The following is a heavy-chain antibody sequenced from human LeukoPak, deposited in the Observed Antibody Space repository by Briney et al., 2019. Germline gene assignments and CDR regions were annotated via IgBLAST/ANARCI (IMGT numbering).Heavy chain of an antibody. CDR1: GYTFTSYG. J-gene: IGHJ4*02. CDR2: ISAYNGNT. V-gene: IGHV1-18*01. D-gene: IGHD3-22*01. Sequence: GASVKVSCKASGYTFTSYGISWVRQAPGQGLEWMGWISAYNGNTNYAQKLQGRVTMTTDTSTSTAYMELRSLRSDDTAVYYCARDTSQYYYDSSGYYAHFIDYWGQGTLVTDSS. CDR3: ARDTSQYYYDSSGYYAHFIDY.